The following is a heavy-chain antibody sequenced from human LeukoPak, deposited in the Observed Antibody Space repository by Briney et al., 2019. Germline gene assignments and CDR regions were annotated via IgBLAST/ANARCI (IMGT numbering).Heavy chain of an antibody. J-gene: IGHJ6*02. D-gene: IGHD2-2*01. CDR1: GGSFSGYY. CDR3: ARVAEYQAYGMDV. V-gene: IGHV4-34*01. CDR2: INHSGST. Sequence: SETLSLTCAVYGGSFSGYYWSWIRQPPGKGLEWIGEINHSGSTNYNPSLKSRVTISVDTSKNQFSLKLSSVTAADTAVYYCARVAEYQAYGMDVWGQGTTVTVPS.